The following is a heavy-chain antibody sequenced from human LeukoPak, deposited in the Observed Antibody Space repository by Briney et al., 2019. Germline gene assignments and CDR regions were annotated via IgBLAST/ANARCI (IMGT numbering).Heavy chain of an antibody. D-gene: IGHD5-12*01. CDR1: GGSISSGSYY. CDR2: IYTSGST. Sequence: KTSETLSLTCTVSGGSISSGSYYWSWIRQPAGKGLEWIGRIYTSGSTNYNPSLKSRVTISVDTSKNQFSLKLSSVTAADTAVYYCARAYSGYDWGYYYYYMDVWGKGTTVTIYS. J-gene: IGHJ6*03. V-gene: IGHV4-61*02. CDR3: ARAYSGYDWGYYYYYMDV.